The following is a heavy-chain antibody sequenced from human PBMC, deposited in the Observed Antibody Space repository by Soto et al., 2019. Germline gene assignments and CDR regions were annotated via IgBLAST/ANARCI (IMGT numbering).Heavy chain of an antibody. CDR2: IYSGGST. CDR1: GFTVSSNY. Sequence: EVQLVESGGGLVQPGGSLRLSCAASGFTVSSNYMSWVRQAPGKGLEWVSVIYSGGSTYYADSVKGRFTISRDNSKNTLYLQMNSLRAEDTAVYYCASLYCSSTSCYDYWGQGTLVTVSS. CDR3: ASLYCSSTSCYDY. D-gene: IGHD2-2*01. V-gene: IGHV3-66*01. J-gene: IGHJ4*02.